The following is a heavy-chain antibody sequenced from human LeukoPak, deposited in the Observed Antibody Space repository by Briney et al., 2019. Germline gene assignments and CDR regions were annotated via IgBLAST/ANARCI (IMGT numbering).Heavy chain of an antibody. Sequence: SETLSLTCTVSGYSISSGYYWGWIRQPPGKGLEWIGNIYHSGSTYYNPSLKSRVTISVDTSKNQFSLKLSSVTAADTAVYFCARDVGGRIFYWGQGTLVTVSS. CDR3: ARDVGGRIFY. V-gene: IGHV4-38-2*02. CDR2: IYHSGST. J-gene: IGHJ4*02. CDR1: GYSISSGYY. D-gene: IGHD3-3*02.